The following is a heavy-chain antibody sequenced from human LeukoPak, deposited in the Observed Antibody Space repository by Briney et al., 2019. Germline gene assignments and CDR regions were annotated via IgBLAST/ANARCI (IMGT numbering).Heavy chain of an antibody. CDR3: AKEEGNTLGDY. Sequence: ASVKVSCKASGGTFSSYAISWVRQAPGQGLEWMGGIIPIFGTANYAQKFQGRVTMTRDTSISTAYMELSRLRSDDTAVYYCAKEEGNTLGDYWGQGTMVTVSS. CDR1: GGTFSSYA. CDR2: IIPIFGTA. D-gene: IGHD7-27*01. J-gene: IGHJ4*02. V-gene: IGHV1-69*05.